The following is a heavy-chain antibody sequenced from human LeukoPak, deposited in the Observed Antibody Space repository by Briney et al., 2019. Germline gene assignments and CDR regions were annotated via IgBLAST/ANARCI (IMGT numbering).Heavy chain of an antibody. CDR3: AGGDYEHQAY. D-gene: IGHD4-17*01. J-gene: IGHJ4*02. Sequence: GGSLRLSCAASGSAFSSYWMHWVRQAPGKGLVWVSRINSDGSSTSYADSVKGRFTISRDNAKNTLYLQMNSLRAEDTAVYYCAGGDYEHQAYWGQGTLVTVSS. CDR1: GSAFSSYW. V-gene: IGHV3-74*01. CDR2: INSDGSST.